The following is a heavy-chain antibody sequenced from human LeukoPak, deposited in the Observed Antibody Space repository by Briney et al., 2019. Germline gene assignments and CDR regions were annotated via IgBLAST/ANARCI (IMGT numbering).Heavy chain of an antibody. CDR2: IKQDGSEK. J-gene: IGHJ5*02. CDR1: GFTFSRHW. V-gene: IGHV3-7*05. CDR3: AREVITVTFGGLFFDP. D-gene: IGHD3-16*01. Sequence: GGSLRLSCVASGFTFSRHWMSWVRQVPGRGLEWVANIKQDGSEKYYLDSVKGRFTISRDNAKNSHYLQMISLRAEDTAVYFCAREVITVTFGGLFFDPWGQGTLVTVSS.